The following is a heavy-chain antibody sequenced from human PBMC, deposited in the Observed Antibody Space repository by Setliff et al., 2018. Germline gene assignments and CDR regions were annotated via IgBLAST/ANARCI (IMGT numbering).Heavy chain of an antibody. CDR1: GFTFSRYG. V-gene: IGHV3-30*02. CDR2: IPNDGRNK. J-gene: IGHJ6*02. CDR3: ARDGVMYGMDV. D-gene: IGHD2-8*01. Sequence: PGGSLRLSCAASGFTFSRYGIHWVRQAPGRGLEWVAFIPNDGRNKYYADSVKGRFTISRDNSKNTVYLQMNTLRVEDTAMYYCARDGVMYGMDVWGQGTTVTVSS.